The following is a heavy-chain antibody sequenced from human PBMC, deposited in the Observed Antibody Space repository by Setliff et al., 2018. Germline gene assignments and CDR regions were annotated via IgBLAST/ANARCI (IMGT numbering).Heavy chain of an antibody. CDR2: INHSGST. J-gene: IGHJ4*02. D-gene: IGHD5-18*01. Sequence: SETLSLTCAVYGGSFSGYYWSWIRQPPGKGLEWIGEINHSGSTNYNPSLKSRVTISVDTSKNQFSLKLSSVTAADTAVYYCARDNVDTAMGYWGQGTLVTVSS. CDR3: ARDNVDTAMGY. CDR1: GGSFSGYY. V-gene: IGHV4-34*01.